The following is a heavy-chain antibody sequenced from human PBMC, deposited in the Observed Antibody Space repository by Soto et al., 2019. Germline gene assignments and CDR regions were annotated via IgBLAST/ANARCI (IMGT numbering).Heavy chain of an antibody. V-gene: IGHV3-23*01. CDR3: VKDPVSGGSGGAWWEP. D-gene: IGHD2-8*02. CDR2: MSGNGGRI. Sequence: PGGSLRLSCAVSGFTFSNYAMTWVRQAPGKGLEWVSLMSGNGGRIVYADSVKGRFTISRDNSKNTLYLQMNSLRLEDTAVYYCVKDPVSGGSGGAWWEPWGPGTLVTVSS. J-gene: IGHJ5*02. CDR1: GFTFSNYA.